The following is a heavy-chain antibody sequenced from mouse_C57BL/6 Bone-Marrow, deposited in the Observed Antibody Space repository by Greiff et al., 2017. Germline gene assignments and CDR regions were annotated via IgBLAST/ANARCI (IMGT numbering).Heavy chain of an antibody. J-gene: IGHJ3*01. Sequence: QVQLQQPGAELVRPGTSVKLSCTASGYTFTSYWMHWVKQRPGQGLEWIGVIDPSDSYTNYNQKFKGKATLTVDTSSSTAYMQLSSLTSEYSAVYYCAAYGNFAYWGQGTLVTVSA. CDR1: GYTFTSYW. CDR2: IDPSDSYT. CDR3: AAYGNFAY. V-gene: IGHV1-59*01. D-gene: IGHD2-1*01.